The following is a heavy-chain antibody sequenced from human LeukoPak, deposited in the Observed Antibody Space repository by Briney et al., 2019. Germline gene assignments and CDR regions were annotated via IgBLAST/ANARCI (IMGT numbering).Heavy chain of an antibody. CDR3: ANEIRPNDY. CDR2: VHIDGSST. CDR1: GFTFGNYL. Sequence: PGGSLRLSCAASGFTFGNYLMHWVRQAPGKGLMWVSRVHIDGSSTTYADSVKGRFTISRDNSKNTLYLQMNSLRAEDTAVYYCANEIRPNDYWGQGTQVTVSS. D-gene: IGHD4-17*01. J-gene: IGHJ4*02. V-gene: IGHV3-74*01.